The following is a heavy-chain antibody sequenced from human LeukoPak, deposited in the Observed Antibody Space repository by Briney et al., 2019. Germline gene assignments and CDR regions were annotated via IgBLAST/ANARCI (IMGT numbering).Heavy chain of an antibody. CDR1: GYTFTSYA. Sequence: ASVKVSCKASGYTFTSYAMNWVRQAPGQGLEWMGWINTNIGNPTYAQGFTGRFVFSLDTSVSTAYLQISSLKAEDTAVYYCARVRSGYDYGAGTLSYFDYWGQGTLVTVSS. D-gene: IGHD5-12*01. V-gene: IGHV7-4-1*02. CDR3: ARVRSGYDYGAGTLSYFDY. CDR2: INTNIGNP. J-gene: IGHJ4*02.